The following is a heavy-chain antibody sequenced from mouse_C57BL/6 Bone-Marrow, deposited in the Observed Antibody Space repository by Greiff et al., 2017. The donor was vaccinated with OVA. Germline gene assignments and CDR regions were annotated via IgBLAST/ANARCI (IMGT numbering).Heavy chain of an antibody. CDR1: GFTFSSYG. J-gene: IGHJ4*01. CDR2: ISSGGSYT. V-gene: IGHV5-6*01. Sequence: EVQRVESGGDLVKPGGSLKLSCAASGFTFSSYGMSWVRQTPDKRLEWVATISSGGSYTYYPDSVKGRFTISRDNAKNTLYLQMSSLKSEDTAMYYCARQGGVYAMDYWGQGTSVTVSS. CDR3: ARQGGVYAMDY.